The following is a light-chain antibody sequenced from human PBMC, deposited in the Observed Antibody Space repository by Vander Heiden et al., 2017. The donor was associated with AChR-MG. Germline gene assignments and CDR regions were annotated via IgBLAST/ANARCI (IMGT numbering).Light chain of an antibody. CDR2: WAS. V-gene: IGKV4-1*01. Sequence: DIVMTQPPDSLPVSLGERATINCKSSQIVLYSSNNKNYLAWYQHKPGQPPKLLIYWASTRESGVPDRFSGSGSGTDFTLTISSLQAEDVAVYYCHQYYTIPYTFGPGTKLEIK. CDR3: HQYYTIPYT. J-gene: IGKJ2*01. CDR1: QIVLYSSNNKNY.